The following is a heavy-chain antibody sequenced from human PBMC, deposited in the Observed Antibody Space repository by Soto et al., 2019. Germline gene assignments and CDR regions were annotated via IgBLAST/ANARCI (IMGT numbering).Heavy chain of an antibody. CDR3: ARDNPYYYGSGSYLMDV. V-gene: IGHV3-11*04. CDR1: GFTFSDYY. J-gene: IGHJ6*03. Sequence: GGSLRLSCAASGFTFSDYYMSWIRQAPGKGLEWVSYISSSSSTIYYADSVKGRFTISRDNAKNSLYLQMNSLRAEDTAVYYCARDNPYYYGSGSYLMDVWGKGTTVTVSS. CDR2: ISSSSSTI. D-gene: IGHD3-10*01.